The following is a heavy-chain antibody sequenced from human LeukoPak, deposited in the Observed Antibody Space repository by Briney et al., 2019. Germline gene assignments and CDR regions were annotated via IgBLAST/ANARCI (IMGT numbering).Heavy chain of an antibody. Sequence: GGSLRLSCAASGFTLSSYSMNWVRQAPGKGLEWVSSIGSSSSYIYYAHSVKGRFTISRDNAKNSLYLQMNSLRAEDTAVYYCARTIAAAGTLDFDYWGQGTLVTVSS. CDR3: ARTIAAAGTLDFDY. J-gene: IGHJ4*02. V-gene: IGHV3-21*01. D-gene: IGHD6-13*01. CDR2: IGSSSSYI. CDR1: GFTLSSYS.